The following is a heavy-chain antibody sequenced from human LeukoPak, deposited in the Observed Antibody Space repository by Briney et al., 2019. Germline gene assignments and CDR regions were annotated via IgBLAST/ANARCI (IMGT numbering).Heavy chain of an antibody. Sequence: GGSLRLSCAASGFTFNDYAMHWVRQAPGKGLEWVSGINWNGGFIGYADSVKGRFTISRDTSENTLSLQMNSLRAEDSAVYYCAAKGNGYTGTYVFAHWGRGTLVTVSS. CDR2: INWNGGFI. CDR3: AAKGNGYTGTYVFAH. D-gene: IGHD5-12*01. CDR1: GFTFNDYA. J-gene: IGHJ4*02. V-gene: IGHV3-9*01.